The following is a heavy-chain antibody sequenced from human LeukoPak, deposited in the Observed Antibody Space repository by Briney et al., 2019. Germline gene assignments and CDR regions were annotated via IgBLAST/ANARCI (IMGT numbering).Heavy chain of an antibody. J-gene: IGHJ4*02. CDR2: ISSSSSYI. Sequence: PGGSLRLSCAASGFTFSSYSMNWVRQAPGKGLEWVSSISSSSSYIYYADSVKGRFTISRDNAKNSLYLQMNSLRAEDTAGDYCARRAGGYSHPYDYWGQGTLVTVSS. V-gene: IGHV3-21*04. CDR1: GFTFSSYS. CDR3: ARRAGGYSHPYDY. D-gene: IGHD4-23*01.